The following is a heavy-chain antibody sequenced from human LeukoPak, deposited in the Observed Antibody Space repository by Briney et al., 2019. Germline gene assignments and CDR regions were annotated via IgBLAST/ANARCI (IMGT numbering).Heavy chain of an antibody. CDR1: GFTFDDYA. D-gene: IGHD6-6*01. Sequence: GGSLRLSCAASGFTFDDYAMHWIRQAPGKGLEWVSGINWNGGKIGYADSVKGRFTISRDSAKSSLYLQVNTLRAEDMTFYYCAKALSSSFTGSSWEYWGQGTLVTVSS. CDR3: AKALSSSFTGSSWEY. J-gene: IGHJ4*02. CDR2: INWNGGKI. V-gene: IGHV3-9*03.